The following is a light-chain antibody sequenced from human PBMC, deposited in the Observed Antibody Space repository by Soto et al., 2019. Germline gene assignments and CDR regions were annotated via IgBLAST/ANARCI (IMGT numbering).Light chain of an antibody. J-gene: IGKJ4*01. CDR2: GAS. V-gene: IGKV1-12*01. CDR3: QQASTFPLT. CDR1: QAISNL. Sequence: DIQVTQSPSSVSASVGDRVTITCRATQAISNLLAWYQQKPGKAPKLLIYGASNLQGGVPSRFSGSGSGTVFTLTITSLQPEDFASYYCQQASTFPLTFGGGTKVEIK.